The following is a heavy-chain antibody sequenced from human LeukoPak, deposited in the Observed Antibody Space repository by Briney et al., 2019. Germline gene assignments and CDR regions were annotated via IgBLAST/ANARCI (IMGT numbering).Heavy chain of an antibody. D-gene: IGHD2-2*02. CDR1: GGSISSYY. Sequence: SETLSLTCTVSGGSISSYYWSWIRQPPGKGLECIGFIYYSGSTNYNPSLKSRVTISVDTSKNQFSPKLSSVTAADTAVYYCARVVPEGYSDYWGQGTLVTVSS. V-gene: IGHV4-59*01. CDR2: IYYSGST. CDR3: ARVVPEGYSDY. J-gene: IGHJ4*02.